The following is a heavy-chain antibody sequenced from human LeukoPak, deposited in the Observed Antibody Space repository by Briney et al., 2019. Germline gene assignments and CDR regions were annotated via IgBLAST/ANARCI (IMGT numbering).Heavy chain of an antibody. D-gene: IGHD6-13*01. J-gene: IGHJ5*02. Sequence: SETLSLTCGVYGGSFSGYYWSWIRQPPGKGLEWIGEINDSGSTNYNPSLKSRATISADTSKNQFSLNLSSVTAADTAVYYCASRYSSSWYGGDNWFDPWGQGTLVTVSS. CDR2: INDSGST. CDR1: GGSFSGYY. CDR3: ASRYSSSWYGGDNWFDP. V-gene: IGHV4-34*01.